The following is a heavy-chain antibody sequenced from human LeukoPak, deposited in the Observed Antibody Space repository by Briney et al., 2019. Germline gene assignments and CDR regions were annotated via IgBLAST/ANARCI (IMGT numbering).Heavy chain of an antibody. CDR3: ARDPEQWLTHFDY. J-gene: IGHJ4*02. CDR1: GGTFSSYA. CDR2: IIPIFGTA. V-gene: IGHV1-69*05. D-gene: IGHD6-19*01. Sequence: ASVKVSCKASGGTFSSYAISWVRQAPGQGLEWMGGIIPIFGTANYAQKFQGRVTMTRDTSTSTVYMELSSLRSEDTAVYYCARDPEQWLTHFDYWGQGTLVTVSS.